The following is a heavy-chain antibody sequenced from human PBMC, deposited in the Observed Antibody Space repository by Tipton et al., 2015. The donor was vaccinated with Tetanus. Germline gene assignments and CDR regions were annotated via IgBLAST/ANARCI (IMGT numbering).Heavy chain of an antibody. J-gene: IGHJ4*02. V-gene: IGHV3-15*01. CDR1: GFTFSDAW. Sequence: SLRLSCAASGFTFSDAWMTWVRQAPGKGLEWVGRIKIKAEGETTAYATSVKGRLTISRDDSKNTLYLQMSSLKPEDTAVYYCTTSGPGAFGGDYWGQGTLVTVSS. CDR2: IKIKAEGETT. CDR3: TTSGPGAFGGDY. D-gene: IGHD3-16*01.